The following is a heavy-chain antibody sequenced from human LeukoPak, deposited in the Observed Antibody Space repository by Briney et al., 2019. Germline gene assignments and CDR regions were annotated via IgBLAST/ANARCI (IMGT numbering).Heavy chain of an antibody. CDR2: ISWNSGSI. D-gene: IGHD2-2*01. CDR1: GFTFDDYV. J-gene: IGHJ4*02. Sequence: GRSLRLSCAASGFTFDDYVMHWVRQAPGKGLEWVSGISWNSGSIGYADSVKGRFTISRDNAKNSLYLQMNSLRAEDMALYYCAKGYQLLSTPTFDYWGQGTLVTVSS. V-gene: IGHV3-9*03. CDR3: AKGYQLLSTPTFDY.